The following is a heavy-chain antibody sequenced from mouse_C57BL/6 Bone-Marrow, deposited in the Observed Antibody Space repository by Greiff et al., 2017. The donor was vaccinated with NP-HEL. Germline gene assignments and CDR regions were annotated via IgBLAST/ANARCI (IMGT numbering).Heavy chain of an antibody. D-gene: IGHD2-3*01. V-gene: IGHV1-81*01. CDR3: ARWGYYPYYYAMDY. Sequence: QVQLKESGAELARPGASVKLSCKASGYTFTSYGISWVKQRTGQGLEWIGEIYPRSGNTYYNEKFKGKATLTADKSSSTAYRELRSLTSEDSAVYFCARWGYYPYYYAMDYWGQGTSVTGSS. J-gene: IGHJ4*01. CDR1: GYTFTSYG. CDR2: IYPRSGNT.